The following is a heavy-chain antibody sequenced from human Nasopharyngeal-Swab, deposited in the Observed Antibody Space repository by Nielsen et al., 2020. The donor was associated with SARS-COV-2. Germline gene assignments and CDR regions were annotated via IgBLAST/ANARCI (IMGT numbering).Heavy chain of an antibody. CDR2: IWYDGSNK. V-gene: IGHV3-33*01. CDR3: ARRAVAGSEGGNWFDP. J-gene: IGHJ5*02. CDR1: GFTFSSYG. Sequence: GESLKISCAASGFTFSSYGMHWVRQAPGKGLEWVAVIWYDGSNKYYADSVKGRFTISRDNSKNTLYLQMNSLRAEDTAVYYCARRAVAGSEGGNWFDPWGQGTLVTVSS. D-gene: IGHD6-19*01.